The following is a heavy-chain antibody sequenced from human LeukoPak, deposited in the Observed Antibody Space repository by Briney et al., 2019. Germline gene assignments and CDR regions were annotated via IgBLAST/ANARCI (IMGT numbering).Heavy chain of an antibody. CDR2: ISSSGSTI. CDR1: GFTLSSYW. Sequence: GGSLRLSCAASGFTLSSYWMNWVRQAPGKGLEWVSYISSSGSTIYYADSVRGRFTISRDNAKNSLYLQMNSLRAEDTAVYYCARVGSYYDSSGYYDYYYYYYMDVWGKGTTVTISS. CDR3: ARVGSYYDSSGYYDYYYYYYMDV. V-gene: IGHV3-48*04. D-gene: IGHD3-22*01. J-gene: IGHJ6*03.